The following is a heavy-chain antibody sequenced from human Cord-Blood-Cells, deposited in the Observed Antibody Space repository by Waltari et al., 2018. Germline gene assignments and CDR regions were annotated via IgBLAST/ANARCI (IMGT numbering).Heavy chain of an antibody. CDR3: ARPAVAGAFDI. CDR2: INHSGST. D-gene: IGHD6-19*01. Sequence: QVQLQQWGAGLLKPSETLSLTCAVYGGSFSGYYWSWIRQPPGKGLEWIGEINHSGSTNKNRSLKSRVTISVDTSKNQFSLKLSSVTAADTAVYYCARPAVAGAFDIWGQGTMVTVSS. V-gene: IGHV4-34*01. J-gene: IGHJ3*02. CDR1: GGSFSGYY.